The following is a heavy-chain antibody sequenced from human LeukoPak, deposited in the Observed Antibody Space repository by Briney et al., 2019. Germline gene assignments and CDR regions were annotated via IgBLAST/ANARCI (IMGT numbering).Heavy chain of an antibody. J-gene: IGHJ5*02. Sequence: ASVKVSCKASGYTFTGYYMHWVRQAPGQGLEWMGWINPNSGGTNYAQKFQGRVTMTRDTSISTAYMELSRLRSDDTAVYYCARKGRRAVLLWFGEEGVNWFDPWGQGTLVTVSS. V-gene: IGHV1-2*02. CDR2: INPNSGGT. CDR1: GYTFTGYY. D-gene: IGHD3-10*01. CDR3: ARKGRRAVLLWFGEEGVNWFDP.